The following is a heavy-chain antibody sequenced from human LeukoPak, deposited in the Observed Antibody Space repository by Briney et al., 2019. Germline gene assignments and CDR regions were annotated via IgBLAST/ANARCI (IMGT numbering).Heavy chain of an antibody. V-gene: IGHV5-51*01. CDR2: IYPGDSDT. CDR3: QKTAYEILTGYYEPPDY. Sequence: GQSLKISCKGSGYSFTSYWIGWVRQMPGKGLEWMGIIYPGDSDTRYSPSFQGQVNISADKSISTAYLQWSSLKASDTVFFFKQKTAYEILTGYYEPPDYWGQGTLVTVSS. CDR1: GYSFTSYW. D-gene: IGHD3-9*01. J-gene: IGHJ4*02.